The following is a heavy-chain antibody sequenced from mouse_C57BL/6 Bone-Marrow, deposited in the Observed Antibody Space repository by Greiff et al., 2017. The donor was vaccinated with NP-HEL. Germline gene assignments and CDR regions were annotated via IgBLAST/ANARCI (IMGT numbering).Heavy chain of an antibody. CDR2: IHPNSGST. CDR1: GYTFTSYW. D-gene: IGHD1-1*01. Sequence: VQLQQSGAELVKPGASVKLSCKASGYTFTSYWMHWVKQRPGQGLEWIGMIHPNSGSTNYNEKFKSKATLTVDKSSSTAYMQLSSLTSEDSAVYYCARPYITTVVAPAGFAYWGQGTLVTVSA. CDR3: ARPYITTVVAPAGFAY. V-gene: IGHV1-64*01. J-gene: IGHJ3*01.